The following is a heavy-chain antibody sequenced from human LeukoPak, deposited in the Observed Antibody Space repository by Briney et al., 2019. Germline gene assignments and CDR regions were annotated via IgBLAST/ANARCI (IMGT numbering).Heavy chain of an antibody. CDR2: INHSGST. CDR3: ARVGYCSSTSCYLPTFDY. Sequence: PSETLSLTCAVYGGSFSGYYWSWIRQPPGKGLEWIGEINHSGSTSYNPSLKSRVTISVDTSKNQFSLKLSSVTAADTAVYYCARVGYCSSTSCYLPTFDYWGQGTLVTVSS. CDR1: GGSFSGYY. V-gene: IGHV4-34*01. D-gene: IGHD2-2*03. J-gene: IGHJ4*02.